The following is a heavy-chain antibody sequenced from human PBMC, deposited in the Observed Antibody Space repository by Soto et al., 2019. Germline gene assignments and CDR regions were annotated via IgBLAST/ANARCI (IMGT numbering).Heavy chain of an antibody. V-gene: IGHV3-73*01. CDR2: IRSKANSYAT. CDR3: TRVSGYRDF. Sequence: VGSLRLSCSASGFTFSGSAMHWVRQASGKGLEWVGRIRSKANSYATAYAASVKGRFTISRDDSKNTAYLQMNSLKTEDTAVYYCTRVSGYRDFWGQGTLVTVSS. D-gene: IGHD3-22*01. CDR1: GFTFSGSA. J-gene: IGHJ4*02.